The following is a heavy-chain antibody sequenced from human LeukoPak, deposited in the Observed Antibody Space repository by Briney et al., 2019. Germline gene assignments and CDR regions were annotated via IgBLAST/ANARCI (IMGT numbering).Heavy chain of an antibody. J-gene: IGHJ4*02. CDR1: GYTFTSYA. CDR2: INTNTGNP. D-gene: IGHD3-16*01. V-gene: IGHV7-4-1*02. Sequence: ASVKVSCKASGYTFTSYAMNWVRQAPGQGLEWMGWINTNTGNPTYAQGFTGRFVFSLDTSVSTAYLQISSLKAEDTAVYYCASPDLRLREFNFDYWGQGTLVTVSS. CDR3: ASPDLRLREFNFDY.